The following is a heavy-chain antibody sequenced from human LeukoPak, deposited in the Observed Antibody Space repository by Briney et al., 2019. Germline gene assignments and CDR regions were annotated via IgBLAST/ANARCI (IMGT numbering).Heavy chain of an antibody. J-gene: IGHJ5*02. CDR2: INPNSGGT. V-gene: IGHV1-2*02. D-gene: IGHD3-10*01. CDR3: ASGSGSYYTYNWFDL. Sequence: SSVNVSRKCSGYTFTGYYLHLVRQAPAPGMEWMGLINPNSGGTNYSQKFQGRVTMTRYTSMSTAYMELSRVRSDDTDLYYYASGSGSYYTYNWFDLGGQGTLVTVSA. CDR1: GYTFTGYY.